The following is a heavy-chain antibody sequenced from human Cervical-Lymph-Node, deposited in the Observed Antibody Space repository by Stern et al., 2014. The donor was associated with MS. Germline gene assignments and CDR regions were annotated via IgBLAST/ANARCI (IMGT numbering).Heavy chain of an antibody. J-gene: IGHJ5*02. CDR2: ISSTSTYI. Sequence: EVQLVESGGGLVKPGGSLRVSCAASGFNFSSFAMNWVRQAPGQGLEWVSSISSTSTYIYYADSVKGRFTVSRDNAKTSLFLQMTSLRAEATAVYYCASSIVVVPAAENKGFDPWGQGTLVTVSS. V-gene: IGHV3-21*01. D-gene: IGHD2-2*01. CDR3: ASSIVVVPAAENKGFDP. CDR1: GFNFSSFA.